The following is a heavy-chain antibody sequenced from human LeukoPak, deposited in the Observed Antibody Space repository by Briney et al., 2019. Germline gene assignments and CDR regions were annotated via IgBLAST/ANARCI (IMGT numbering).Heavy chain of an antibody. CDR1: GGSISSSSYY. Sequence: SETLSLTCTVSGGSISSSSYYWGWIRQPPGKGLEWIGSMYYSGSTYYNSSLKSRVTISVDMSKNQFSLKLSSVTAADTAVYYCARQRNWGSDYWGQGTLVTVSS. J-gene: IGHJ4*02. CDR2: MYYSGST. V-gene: IGHV4-39*07. D-gene: IGHD7-27*01. CDR3: ARQRNWGSDY.